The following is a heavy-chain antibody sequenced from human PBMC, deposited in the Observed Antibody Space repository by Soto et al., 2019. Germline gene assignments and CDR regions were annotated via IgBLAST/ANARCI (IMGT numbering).Heavy chain of an antibody. D-gene: IGHD3-9*01. V-gene: IGHV4-31*03. CDR2: IYYSGST. CDR3: ARVNILTGYYNGYFDY. CDR1: GGSISSGGYY. Sequence: QVQLQESGPGLVKPSQTLSLTCTVSGGSISSGGYYWSWIRQHPGKGLGWIGYIYYSGSTYQNPSLKSRVTISVDTSKNQFSLRLSSVTAADTAVYYCARVNILTGYYNGYFDYWGLGTLVTVSS. J-gene: IGHJ4*02.